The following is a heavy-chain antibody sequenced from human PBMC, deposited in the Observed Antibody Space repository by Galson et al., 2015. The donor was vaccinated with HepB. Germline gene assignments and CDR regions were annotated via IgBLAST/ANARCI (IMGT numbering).Heavy chain of an antibody. CDR1: GGSISSSSYY. Sequence: ETLSLTCTVSGGSISSSSYYWGWIRQPPGKGLEWIGSIYYSGSTYYNPSLKSRVTISVDTSKNQFSLKLSSVTAADTAVYYCATYPGITGTTGYWGQGTLVTVSS. CDR2: IYYSGST. J-gene: IGHJ4*02. CDR3: ATYPGITGTTGY. D-gene: IGHD1-7*01. V-gene: IGHV4-39*01.